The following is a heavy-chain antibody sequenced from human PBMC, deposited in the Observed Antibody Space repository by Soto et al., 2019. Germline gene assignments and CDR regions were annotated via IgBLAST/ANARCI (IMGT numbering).Heavy chain of an antibody. J-gene: IGHJ4*02. Sequence: QVHLVQSGAEVKKPGASVKVSCKASGYTFTSYGITWVRQAPGQGLEWMGWISAHNGNTDYAQKLQGRVIVIRDTSTSTTYRELRSLISDDTGVYYCARGRYGDYWGQGALVTVSS. CDR2: ISAHNGNT. V-gene: IGHV1-18*01. D-gene: IGHD1-1*01. CDR3: ARGRYGDY. CDR1: GYTFTSYG.